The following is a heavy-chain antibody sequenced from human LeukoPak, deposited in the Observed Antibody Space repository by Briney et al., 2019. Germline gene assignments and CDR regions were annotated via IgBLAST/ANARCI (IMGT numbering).Heavy chain of an antibody. Sequence: GGSLRLSCAASGFTFSSYWMSWVRRAPGKGLEWVANIKQDGSEKYYVDSVKGRFTISRDNAKNSLYLQMNSLRAEDTAVYYCARDPLLGSRWFGELADYWGQGTLVTVSS. CDR1: GFTFSSYW. CDR2: IKQDGSEK. V-gene: IGHV3-7*01. CDR3: ARDPLLGSRWFGELADY. D-gene: IGHD3-10*01. J-gene: IGHJ4*02.